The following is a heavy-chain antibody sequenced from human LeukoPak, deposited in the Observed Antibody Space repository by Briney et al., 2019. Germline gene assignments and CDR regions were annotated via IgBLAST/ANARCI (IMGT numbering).Heavy chain of an antibody. J-gene: IGHJ4*02. V-gene: IGHV3-74*01. D-gene: IGHD3-9*01. Sequence: GGSPRLSCAASGFTFSSYWMHWVRQAPGKGLVWVSRINSDGSSTTYADSVKGRFTISRDNAKNTLYLQMNSLRADDTAVYYCATELLTPLDYWGQGTLVTVSS. CDR1: GFTFSSYW. CDR3: ATELLTPLDY. CDR2: INSDGSST.